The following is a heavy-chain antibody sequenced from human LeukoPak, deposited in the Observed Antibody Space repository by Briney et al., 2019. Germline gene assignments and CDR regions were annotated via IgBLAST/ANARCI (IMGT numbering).Heavy chain of an antibody. CDR3: ARGGSNAGY. J-gene: IGHJ4*02. D-gene: IGHD1-26*01. CDR1: GFTVSNNY. CDR2: IYRGGNI. Sequence: GGSLRLSCAASGFTVSNNYMRWVRQAPGKGLEWVSFIYRGGNICYADSVKGRFTLSRDDSKNTLYLQMHSLRVEDTAVYYCARGGSNAGYWGQGTLVTVSS. V-gene: IGHV3-66*01.